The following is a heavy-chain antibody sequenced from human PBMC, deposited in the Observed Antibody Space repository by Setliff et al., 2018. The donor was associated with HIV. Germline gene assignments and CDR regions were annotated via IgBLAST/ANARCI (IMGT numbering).Heavy chain of an antibody. CDR1: GLIFSSYW. D-gene: IGHD6-19*01. CDR2: IKQDGSEK. Sequence: GGSLRLSCAASGLIFSSYWMSWVRQAPGKGLEWVANIKQDGSEKYYVDSVKGRFTISRDNAKNSLYLQMNSLRAEDTAVYYCARDKGSSGWSAWGQGTLVTVSS. CDR3: ARDKGSSGWSA. V-gene: IGHV3-7*01. J-gene: IGHJ5*02.